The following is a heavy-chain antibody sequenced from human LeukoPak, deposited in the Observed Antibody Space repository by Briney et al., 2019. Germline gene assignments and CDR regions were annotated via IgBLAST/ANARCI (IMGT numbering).Heavy chain of an antibody. CDR1: GFTFSSYS. CDR3: ARGLVYYDSSGYYPAFSY. J-gene: IGHJ4*02. Sequence: GGSLRLSCAASGFTFSSYSMNWVRQAPGKGLEWVSYISSSSSTIYYADSVKGRFTISRDNAKNSLYLQMNSLRAEDTAVYYCARGLVYYDSSGYYPAFSYWGQGTLVTVSS. V-gene: IGHV3-48*01. CDR2: ISSSSSTI. D-gene: IGHD3-22*01.